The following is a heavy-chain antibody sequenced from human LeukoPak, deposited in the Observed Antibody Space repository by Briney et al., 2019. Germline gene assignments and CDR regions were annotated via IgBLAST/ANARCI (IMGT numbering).Heavy chain of an antibody. D-gene: IGHD3-3*01. CDR1: GFTFSTYA. CDR2: ISYDGSNK. Sequence: PGGSLRLSCAASGFTFSTYAMHWVRQAPGKGLEWVAVISYDGSNKYYADSVKGRFTISRDNSKNTLYLQMNSLRAEDTAVYYCAKDQGDYDFWSGPGDFDYWGQGTLVTVSS. V-gene: IGHV3-30-3*01. J-gene: IGHJ4*02. CDR3: AKDQGDYDFWSGPGDFDY.